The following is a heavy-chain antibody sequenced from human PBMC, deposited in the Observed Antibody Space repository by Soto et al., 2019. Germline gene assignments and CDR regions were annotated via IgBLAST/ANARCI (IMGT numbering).Heavy chain of an antibody. CDR3: ANCLSITDSRRMEV. J-gene: IGHJ6*02. D-gene: IGHD1-1*01. V-gene: IGHV3-48*03. CDR2: IISSGSTI. Sequence: GGSLRLSCPASGFTFSSYEMNRVRQAPGKGLDWVSYIISSGSTIYYSASVKGRFTISRQNAKTSLYLHIYSLRAEDRAVYDCANCLSITDSRRMEVLAQGPTLTVPS. CDR1: GFTFSSYE.